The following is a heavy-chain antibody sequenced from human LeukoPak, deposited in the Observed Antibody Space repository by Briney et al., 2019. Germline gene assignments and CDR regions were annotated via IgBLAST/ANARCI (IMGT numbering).Heavy chain of an antibody. Sequence: GGSLRLSCAASGFTFDDYGMSWVRQAPGKGLEWVSGINWNGGSTGYADSVKGRFTISRDNAKNSLYLQMNSLRAEDTAVYYCARDLGGYYYDSSGSYFDYWGQGTLVTVSS. D-gene: IGHD3-22*01. CDR2: INWNGGST. CDR3: ARDLGGYYYDSSGSYFDY. CDR1: GFTFDDYG. J-gene: IGHJ4*02. V-gene: IGHV3-20*04.